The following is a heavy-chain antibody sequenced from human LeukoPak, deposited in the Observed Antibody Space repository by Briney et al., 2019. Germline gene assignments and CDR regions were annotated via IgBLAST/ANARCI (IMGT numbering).Heavy chain of an antibody. D-gene: IGHD5-18*01. CDR1: GGTFSSYA. CDR2: TIPIFGTA. Sequence: GASVKVSCKASGGTFSSYAISWVRQAPGQGLEWMGGTIPIFGTANYAQKFQGRVTITADESTSTAYMELSSLRSEDTAVYYCAEGYSYMGGYYYGMDVWGQGTTVTVSS. J-gene: IGHJ6*02. CDR3: AEGYSYMGGYYYGMDV. V-gene: IGHV1-69*13.